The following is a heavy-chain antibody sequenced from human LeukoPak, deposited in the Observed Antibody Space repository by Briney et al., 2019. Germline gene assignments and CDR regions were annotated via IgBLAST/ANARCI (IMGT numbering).Heavy chain of an antibody. D-gene: IGHD4-11*01. CDR1: GFTFTSSN. J-gene: IGHJ4*02. CDR3: ARLTTLQAGY. CDR2: ISSSSSTI. V-gene: IGHV3-48*02. Sequence: GGSLRLSCAASGFTFTSSNMNWVRQAPGKGLEWVSYISSSSSTIYYADSVKGRFTISRDNAKNSLYLQMSSLRDEDTAVYYCARLTTLQAGYWGQGTLVTVSS.